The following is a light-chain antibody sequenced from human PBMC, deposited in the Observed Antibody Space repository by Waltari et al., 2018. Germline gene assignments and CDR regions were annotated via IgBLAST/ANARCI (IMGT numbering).Light chain of an antibody. CDR3: SSYTSSSTPVV. J-gene: IGLJ2*01. V-gene: IGLV2-14*01. Sequence: QSALTQPASVSGSPGQSITISCTGTSSDVGGYNYVSWYQQHPGKAPKLMIYDVSKRPSGVSIRFSGSKSGNTASRTISGLQAEDEADYYCSSYTSSSTPVVFGGGTKLTVL. CDR2: DVS. CDR1: SSDVGGYNY.